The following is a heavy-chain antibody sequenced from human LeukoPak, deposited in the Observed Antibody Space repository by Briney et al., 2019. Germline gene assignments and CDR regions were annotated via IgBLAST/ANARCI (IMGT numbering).Heavy chain of an antibody. V-gene: IGHV1-58*02. CDR1: GFTFTSSA. CDR2: IVVGSGNT. D-gene: IGHD3-10*01. J-gene: IGHJ4*02. Sequence: SVKVSCKASGFTFTSSAMQWVRQARGQPLEWIGWIVVGSGNTNYAQKFQERVTITRDMSTSTAYMELSSLRSEDTAVYYCAATSPYMVRGVIPFDYWGQGTLVTVSS. CDR3: AATSPYMVRGVIPFDY.